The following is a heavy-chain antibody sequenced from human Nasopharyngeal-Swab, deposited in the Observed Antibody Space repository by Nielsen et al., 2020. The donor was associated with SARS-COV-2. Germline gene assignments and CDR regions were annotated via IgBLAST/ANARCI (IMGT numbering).Heavy chain of an antibody. CDR1: GFSFNNYG. V-gene: IGHV3-30*18. Sequence: GESLKISCTASGFSFNNYGMHWVRQAPGKGLEWGAMISYEGSKKFYAESVEGLFTISRDYSKSTLYLQMDSLRTEDTAMYYCAKANVLFWFGQFKNDGFDIWGQGTMVAVSS. CDR3: AKANVLFWFGQFKNDGFDI. D-gene: IGHD3-10*01. CDR2: ISYEGSKK. J-gene: IGHJ3*02.